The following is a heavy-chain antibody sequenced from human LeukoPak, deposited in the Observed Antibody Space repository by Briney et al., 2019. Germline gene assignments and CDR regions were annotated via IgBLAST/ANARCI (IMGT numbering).Heavy chain of an antibody. CDR2: INPNSGGT. CDR1: GYTFTGYY. Sequence: ASVKVSCKASGYTFTGYYMHWVRQPPGQGLEWMGWINPNSGGTNYAQKFQGRVTMTRDTSISTAYMELSRLRSDDTAVYYCARLTGITNWFDPWGQGTLVTVSS. J-gene: IGHJ5*02. D-gene: IGHD7-27*01. CDR3: ARLTGITNWFDP. V-gene: IGHV1-2*02.